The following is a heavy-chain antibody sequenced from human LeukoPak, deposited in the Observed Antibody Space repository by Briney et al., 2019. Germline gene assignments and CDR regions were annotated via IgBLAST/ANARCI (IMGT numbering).Heavy chain of an antibody. D-gene: IGHD3-10*01. CDR3: ASASVWFGELADAFDI. V-gene: IGHV3-53*01. Sequence: PGGSLRLSCAASGFTFSSSYMSWVRQAPGKGLEWVSVIYSGGSTYYADSVKGRFTISRDNSKNTLYLQMNSLRAEDTAVYYCASASVWFGELADAFDIWGQGTMVTVSS. J-gene: IGHJ3*02. CDR2: IYSGGST. CDR1: GFTFSSSY.